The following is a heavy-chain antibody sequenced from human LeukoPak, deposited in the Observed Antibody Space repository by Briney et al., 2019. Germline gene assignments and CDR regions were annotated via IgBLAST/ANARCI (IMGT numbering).Heavy chain of an antibody. D-gene: IGHD3-22*01. CDR3: ATVYDSSGNDY. CDR1: GYTFTSYG. J-gene: IGHJ4*02. V-gene: IGHV1-8*02. Sequence: ASVKVSCKASGYTFTSYGISWVRQAPGQGLEWMGWMNPNSGNTGYAQKFQGRVTMTRNTSISTAYMELSSLRSEDTAVYYCATVYDSSGNDYWGQGTLVTVSS. CDR2: MNPNSGNT.